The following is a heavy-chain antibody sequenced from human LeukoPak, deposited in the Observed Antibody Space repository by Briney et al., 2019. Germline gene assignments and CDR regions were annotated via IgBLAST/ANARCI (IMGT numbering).Heavy chain of an antibody. CDR2: IIPMFVTA. V-gene: IGHV1-69*06. D-gene: IGHD6-13*01. CDR1: GGTFNKYS. Sequence: GSSVKVSCKASGGTFNKYSISWVRQAPGQGPEWMGGIIPMFVTANYAQKFQGRLTITADKPTSTAYMELSSLRSEDTAVYYCARDDFSSARAFDIWGQGTMVTVSS. CDR3: ARDDFSSARAFDI. J-gene: IGHJ3*02.